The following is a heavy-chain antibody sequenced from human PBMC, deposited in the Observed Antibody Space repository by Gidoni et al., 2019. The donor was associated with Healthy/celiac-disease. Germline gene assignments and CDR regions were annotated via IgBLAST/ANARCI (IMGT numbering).Heavy chain of an antibody. J-gene: IGHJ4*02. Sequence: QVQLVQSGAEVKKPGASVKVSCKASGSTFTSYAMHWVRQAPGQRLEWMGWINAGNGNTKYSQKFQGRVTITRDTSASTAYMELSSLRSEDTAVYYCAREGGYYDSSGLDYWGQGTLVTVSS. D-gene: IGHD3-22*01. CDR1: GSTFTSYA. CDR3: AREGGYYDSSGLDY. V-gene: IGHV1-3*01. CDR2: INAGNGNT.